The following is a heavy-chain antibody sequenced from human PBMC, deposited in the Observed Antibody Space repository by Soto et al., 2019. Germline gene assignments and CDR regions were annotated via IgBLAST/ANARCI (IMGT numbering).Heavy chain of an antibody. J-gene: IGHJ4*02. CDR2: ISSSGSTI. CDR1: GFKFSDYD. V-gene: IGHV3-11*01. CDR3: AKDHYYDTYFDY. D-gene: IGHD3-22*01. Sequence: PGGSLRLSSAASGFKFSDYDMSWIRQAPGKGLEWVSYISSSGSTIYYADSVKGRFTISRDNAKNSLYLQMNSLRAEDTAVYYCAKDHYYDTYFDYWGQGTLVTVSS.